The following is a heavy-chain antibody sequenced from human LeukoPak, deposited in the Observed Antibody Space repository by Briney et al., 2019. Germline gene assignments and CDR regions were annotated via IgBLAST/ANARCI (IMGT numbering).Heavy chain of an antibody. CDR3: ARDSNPNFTPYLTGYPSFDY. Sequence: SETLSLTCTVSDGSISSSSYYWGWIRQPPGKGLEWIGSIYYSGSTYYNPSLKSRVTISVDTSKNQFSLKLSSVTAADTAVYYCARDSNPNFTPYLTGYPSFDYWGQGTLVTVSS. J-gene: IGHJ4*02. CDR2: IYYSGST. D-gene: IGHD3-9*01. CDR1: DGSISSSSYY. V-gene: IGHV4-39*07.